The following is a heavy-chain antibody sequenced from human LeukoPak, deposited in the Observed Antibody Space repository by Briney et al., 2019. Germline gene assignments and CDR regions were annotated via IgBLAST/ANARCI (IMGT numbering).Heavy chain of an antibody. CDR2: INHSGST. CDR1: GGSFSGYC. D-gene: IGHD6-13*01. V-gene: IGHV4-34*01. J-gene: IGHJ5*02. Sequence: PSETLSLTCAVYGGSFSGYCWSWIRQPPGKGLEWIGEINHSGSTNYNPSLKSRVTISVDTSKNQFSLKLSSVTAADTAVYYCARGRGSSSWYRLKNNWFDPWGQGTLVTVSS. CDR3: ARGRGSSSWYRLKNNWFDP.